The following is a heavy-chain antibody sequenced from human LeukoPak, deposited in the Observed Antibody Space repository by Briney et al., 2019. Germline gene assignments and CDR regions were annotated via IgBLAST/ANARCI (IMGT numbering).Heavy chain of an antibody. V-gene: IGHV4-59*01. Sequence: ASETLSLTCTLSGGSFSSYYWSWIRQPPGKALEWIGYIYYSGSTNYNPSLKSRVTISVDTSKHQFSLKLSSVTAADTAVYYCARVRHGYSYGLVDYWGQGTLVTVSS. CDR1: GGSFSSYY. CDR3: ARVRHGYSYGLVDY. J-gene: IGHJ4*02. CDR2: IYYSGST. D-gene: IGHD5-18*01.